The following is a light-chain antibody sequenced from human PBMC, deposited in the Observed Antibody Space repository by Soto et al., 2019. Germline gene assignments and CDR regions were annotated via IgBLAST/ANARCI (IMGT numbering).Light chain of an antibody. Sequence: DIQLTQSPSFLSASVGDRVTITSRASQGIRNYLAWYQQKPGRAPKLLIYIASTLQSGVPSRFSGSYSGTEFTLTITSLQPEDFTTYYCQQVNSYPITFGQGTRLEIK. CDR2: IAS. CDR3: QQVNSYPIT. V-gene: IGKV1-9*01. CDR1: QGIRNY. J-gene: IGKJ5*01.